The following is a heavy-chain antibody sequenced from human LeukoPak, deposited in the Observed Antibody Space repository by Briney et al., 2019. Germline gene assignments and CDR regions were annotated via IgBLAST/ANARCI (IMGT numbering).Heavy chain of an antibody. CDR3: ASKIFGVVIGLGWFDP. D-gene: IGHD3-3*01. CDR2: IDYRGST. J-gene: IGHJ5*02. Sequence: SETLSLTCIVSGGSISSSSYYWGWIRQPPGRGLEWIGSIDYRGSTYYNPSLKSRVTISVDTSKNQFSLKLSSVTDADTAVCYCASKIFGVVIGLGWFDPWGQGTLVTVSS. CDR1: GGSISSSSYY. V-gene: IGHV4-39*01.